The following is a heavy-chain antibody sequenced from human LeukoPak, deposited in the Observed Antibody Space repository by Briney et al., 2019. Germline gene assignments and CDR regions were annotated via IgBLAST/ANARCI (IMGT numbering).Heavy chain of an antibody. CDR3: ARDLQADNWFDP. Sequence: ASVKVSCKASGYSFTSYGISWVRQAPGQGLEWMGWISTFNGYTNYVQKLQGRLTMTTDTSTSTVYMELRSLRSEDTAVYYCARDLQADNWFDPWGQGTLVTVSS. CDR1: GYSFTSYG. V-gene: IGHV1-18*01. J-gene: IGHJ5*02. D-gene: IGHD6-19*01. CDR2: ISTFNGYT.